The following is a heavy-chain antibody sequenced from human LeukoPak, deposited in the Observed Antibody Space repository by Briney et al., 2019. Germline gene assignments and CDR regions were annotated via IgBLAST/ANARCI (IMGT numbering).Heavy chain of an antibody. Sequence: PSETLSLTCTVSGGSISSGGYYWSWIRQHPGKGLEWIGYIYYSGSTYYNPSLKSRVTISVDTSKNQFSLKLSSVTAADTAVYYCARDESKSGLFDYWGQGTLVTVSS. CDR2: IYYSGST. J-gene: IGHJ4*02. CDR1: GGSISSGGYY. V-gene: IGHV4-31*03. D-gene: IGHD1-26*01. CDR3: ARDESKSGLFDY.